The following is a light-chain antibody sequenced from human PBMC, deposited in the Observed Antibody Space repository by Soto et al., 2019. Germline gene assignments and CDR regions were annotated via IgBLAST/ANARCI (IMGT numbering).Light chain of an antibody. CDR1: SDDIGSFNL. V-gene: IGLV2-23*02. CDR2: EVY. Sequence: QSALNQPASVSGSPGQSITFSCTGSSDDIGSFNLVSWYQQYPGKAPKLILYEVYKRPWGVSDRFSGSKSGSTASLTISGLQGEDEADYHCCSYAGSLWMFGGGTKLTVL. CDR3: CSYAGSLWM. J-gene: IGLJ3*02.